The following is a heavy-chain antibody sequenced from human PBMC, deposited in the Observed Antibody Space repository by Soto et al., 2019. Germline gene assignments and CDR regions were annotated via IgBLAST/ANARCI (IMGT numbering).Heavy chain of an antibody. CDR3: ARELIAAAGTAYFDY. J-gene: IGHJ4*02. D-gene: IGHD6-13*01. Sequence: QVQLVESGGGVVRPGRSLRLSCAASGFTFSNYGMHWVRKAPGKGLEWVAAIWYDGSNKYYADSVKGRFTLSRDISKNTLYIQMNSLRAEDTAVYYCARELIAAAGTAYFDYWGQGTLVTVSS. V-gene: IGHV3-33*01. CDR1: GFTFSNYG. CDR2: IWYDGSNK.